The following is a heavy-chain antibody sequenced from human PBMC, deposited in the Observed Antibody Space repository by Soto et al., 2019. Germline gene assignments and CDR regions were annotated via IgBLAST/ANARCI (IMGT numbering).Heavy chain of an antibody. CDR3: ARDLGDPGVGYYGMDV. CDR2: IIPIFGTA. D-gene: IGHD4-17*01. V-gene: IGHV1-69*13. Sequence: SVKVSCKASGGTFSSYAISWVRQAPGQGLEWMGGIIPIFGTANYAQKFQGRVTITADESTSTAYMELSSLRSEDTAVYYCARDLGDPGVGYYGMDVWGQGTTVTVSS. CDR1: GGTFSSYA. J-gene: IGHJ6*02.